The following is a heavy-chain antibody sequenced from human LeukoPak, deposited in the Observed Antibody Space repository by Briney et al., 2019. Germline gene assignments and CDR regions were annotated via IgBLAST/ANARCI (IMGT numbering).Heavy chain of an antibody. J-gene: IGHJ4*02. CDR3: ASMYSSSVYFDY. CDR2: IHYIGST. CDR1: GGSISSSSYN. Sequence: SETLSLTCTVSGGSISSSSYNWGWLRQPPGKGLEWIGSIHYIGSTYYNSSLKSRVTVSVDTSKKQFSLKLSSVTAADTAVYYCASMYSSSVYFDYWGQGTLVTVSS. V-gene: IGHV4-39*01. D-gene: IGHD6-6*01.